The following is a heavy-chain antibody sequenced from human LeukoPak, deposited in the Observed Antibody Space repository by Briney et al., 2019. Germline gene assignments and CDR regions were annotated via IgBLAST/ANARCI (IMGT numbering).Heavy chain of an antibody. CDR3: ASHYGSGFVY. Sequence: SETLSLTCTVSVGSISSYYWSWIRQPPGKGLEWIGYIYYSGSTNYNPSLKSRVTISIDTSKNQFSLKLSSVTAADTAMYYCASHYGSGFVYWGQGTLVTVSS. V-gene: IGHV4-59*01. D-gene: IGHD3-10*01. J-gene: IGHJ4*02. CDR2: IYYSGST. CDR1: VGSISSYY.